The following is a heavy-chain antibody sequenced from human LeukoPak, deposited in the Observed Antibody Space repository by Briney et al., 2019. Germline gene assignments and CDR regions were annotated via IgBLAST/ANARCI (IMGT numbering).Heavy chain of an antibody. CDR2: IYHSGST. V-gene: IGHV4-38-2*02. Sequence: SETLSLTCTVSGYSISSGYYWGWIRQPPGKGLEWIGSIYHSGSTNYNPSLKSRVTMSVDTSKNQFSLKLSSVTAADTAVYYCASGHRYCSSNTSCYLPDCWGQGTLVTVSS. D-gene: IGHD2-2*01. J-gene: IGHJ4*02. CDR3: ASGHRYCSSNTSCYLPDC. CDR1: GYSISSGYY.